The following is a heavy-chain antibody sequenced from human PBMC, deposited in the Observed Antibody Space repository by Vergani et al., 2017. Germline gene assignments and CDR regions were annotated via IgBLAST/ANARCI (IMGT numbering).Heavy chain of an antibody. V-gene: IGHV3-30*02. CDR3: AKDLAPGYSHGYNGMDV. D-gene: IGHD5-18*01. CDR1: GFTFSSYA. J-gene: IGHJ6*02. Sequence: VQLLESGGGLVQPGGSLRLSCAASGFTFSSYAMSWVRQAPGKGLEWVAYIHYDATNENYADSVKGRFTVSRDSSKNTLFLHMNSLRAEDTAVYYCAKDLAPGYSHGYNGMDVWGQGTTVTVSS. CDR2: IHYDATNE.